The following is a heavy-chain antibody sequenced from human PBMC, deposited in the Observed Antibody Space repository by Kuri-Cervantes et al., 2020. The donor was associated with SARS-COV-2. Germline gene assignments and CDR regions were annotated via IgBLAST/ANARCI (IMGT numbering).Heavy chain of an antibody. CDR1: GFTFSSYA. CDR3: ARENLEWFDAFDI. J-gene: IGHJ3*02. D-gene: IGHD3-3*01. CDR2: MSGSGGFK. Sequence: GESLKISCAASGFTFSSYAMHWVRQAPGKGLEWVASMSGSGGFKYYADSVKGRFTISRDNSKNTLYLQMNSLRAEDTAVYYCARENLEWFDAFDIWGQGTMVTVSS. V-gene: IGHV3-64*04.